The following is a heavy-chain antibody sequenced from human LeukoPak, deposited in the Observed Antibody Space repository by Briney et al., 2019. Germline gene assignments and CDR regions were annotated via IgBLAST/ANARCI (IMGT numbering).Heavy chain of an antibody. J-gene: IGHJ4*02. Sequence: GGSLRLSCAASGFTFSNYGMHWVRQAPGKGLEWVAFIRYDGRNKYYSDSVKGRYTISRDNAKNSLYLQMNSLRAEDTAVYYCAREGYYDSSGYLGVFDYWGQGTLVTVSS. D-gene: IGHD3-22*01. CDR1: GFTFSNYG. CDR2: IRYDGRNK. CDR3: AREGYYDSSGYLGVFDY. V-gene: IGHV3-30*02.